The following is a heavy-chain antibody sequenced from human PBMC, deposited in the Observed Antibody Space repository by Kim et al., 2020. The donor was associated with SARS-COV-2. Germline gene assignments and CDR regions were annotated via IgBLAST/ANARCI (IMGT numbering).Heavy chain of an antibody. D-gene: IGHD3-22*01. CDR2: INHSGST. J-gene: IGHJ6*02. CDR3: ARAVITHPRYYYGMDV. V-gene: IGHV4-34*01. Sequence: SETLSLTCAVYGGSFSGYYWSWIRQPPGKGLEWIGEINHSGSTNYNPSLKSRVTISVDTSKNQFSLKLSSVTAADTAVYYCARAVITHPRYYYGMDVWGQGTTVTVSS. CDR1: GGSFSGYY.